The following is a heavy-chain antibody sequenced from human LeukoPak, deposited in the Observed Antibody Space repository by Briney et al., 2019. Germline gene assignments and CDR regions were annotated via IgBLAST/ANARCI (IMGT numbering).Heavy chain of an antibody. CDR1: GFTFSSYS. CDR2: ISSSSSYI. CDR3: ARRGGGGRSDALDI. J-gene: IGHJ3*02. D-gene: IGHD2-21*01. Sequence: GGSLRLSCAASGFTFSSYSMNWVRQAPGKGLEWVSSISSSSSYIYYADSVKGRFTISRDNAKNSLFLQMNSLRDEDTAVYYCARRGGGGRSDALDIWGQGTMVTVSS. V-gene: IGHV3-21*01.